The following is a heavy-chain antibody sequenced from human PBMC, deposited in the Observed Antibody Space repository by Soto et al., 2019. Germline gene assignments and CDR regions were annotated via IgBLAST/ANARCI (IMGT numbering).Heavy chain of an antibody. V-gene: IGHV3-49*04. CDR2: IRSKAYGGTT. D-gene: IGHD3-3*01. Sequence: GGSLRLSCTASGFTFGDYAMSWVRQAPGKGLEWVGFIRSKAYGGTTEYAASVKGRFTISRDDSKSIAYLQMNSLKTEDTAVYYCTRDSNFWRRLYYYGMDVWGQGTMVTV. CDR1: GFTFGDYA. J-gene: IGHJ6*02. CDR3: TRDSNFWRRLYYYGMDV.